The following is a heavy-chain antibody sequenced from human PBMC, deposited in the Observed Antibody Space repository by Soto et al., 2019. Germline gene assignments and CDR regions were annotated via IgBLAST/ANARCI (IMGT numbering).Heavy chain of an antibody. CDR1: GYSFTSYW. CDR3: ARRPYDSSGYYYVY. Sequence: ESLKISCKGSGYSFTSYWNSWVRQMPGKGLEWMWRIDPSDSYTNYSPSFQGHVTISADKSISTAYLQWSSLKASDTVMYYCARRPYDSSGYYYVYWGQGSLVTVSS. D-gene: IGHD3-22*01. J-gene: IGHJ4*02. V-gene: IGHV5-10-1*01. CDR2: IDPSDSYT.